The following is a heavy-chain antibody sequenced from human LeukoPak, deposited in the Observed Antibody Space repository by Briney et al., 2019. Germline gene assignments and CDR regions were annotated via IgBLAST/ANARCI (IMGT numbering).Heavy chain of an antibody. J-gene: IGHJ3*02. V-gene: IGHV4-30-2*01. CDR1: GGSISSGGYS. CDR3: ARSMVANYDTFDI. D-gene: IGHD2-15*01. Sequence: KSSETLSLTCAVSGGSISSGGYSWRWIRQPPGKGLEWIGYIYHSGSTYYNPSLKSRVTISVDRSKNQFSLKLSSVTAADTAVYSCARSMVANYDTFDIWGQGTMVTVSS. CDR2: IYHSGST.